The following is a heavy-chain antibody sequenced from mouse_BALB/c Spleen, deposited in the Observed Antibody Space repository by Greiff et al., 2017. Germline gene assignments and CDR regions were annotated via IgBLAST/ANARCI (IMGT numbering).Heavy chain of an antibody. CDR3: ARHYPYAMDY. CDR2: IRNKANGYTT. D-gene: IGHD1-1*02. V-gene: IGHV7-3*02. CDR1: GFTFTDYY. Sequence: EVQRVESGGGLVQPGGSLRLSCATSGFTFTDYYMSWVRQPPGKALEWLGFIRNKANGYTTEYSASVKGRFTISRDNSQSILYLQMNTLRAEDSATYYCARHYPYAMDYWGQGTSVTVSS. J-gene: IGHJ4*01.